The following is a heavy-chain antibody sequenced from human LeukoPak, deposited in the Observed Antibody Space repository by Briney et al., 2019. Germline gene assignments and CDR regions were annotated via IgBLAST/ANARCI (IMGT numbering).Heavy chain of an antibody. Sequence: GGSLRLSCAASGFTFSSYSMNGVRQAPGKGLDWVTSISSSSSYIYYADSVKGRFTISRDNAKNSLYLQMNSLRAEDTAVYYCARAIMGYCSGGSCYVADYWGQGTLVTVSS. CDR2: ISSSSSYI. D-gene: IGHD2-15*01. CDR3: ARAIMGYCSGGSCYVADY. J-gene: IGHJ4*02. V-gene: IGHV3-21*01. CDR1: GFTFSSYS.